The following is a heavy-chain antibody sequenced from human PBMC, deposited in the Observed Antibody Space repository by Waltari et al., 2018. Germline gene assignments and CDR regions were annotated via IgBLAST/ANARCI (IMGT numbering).Heavy chain of an antibody. CDR2: IYHSGST. V-gene: IGHV4-38-2*02. D-gene: IGHD2-2*01. CDR3: ARVEVVLNWFDP. J-gene: IGHJ5*02. CDR1: GYSISSVYS. Sequence: QVQLQESGPGLVKPSETLSLTCTVSGYSISSVYSWGWIRQPPGKGLEWIGSIYHSGSTYYNPSLKSRVTISVDTSKNQFSLKLSSVTAADTAVYYCARVEVVLNWFDPWGQGTLVTVSS.